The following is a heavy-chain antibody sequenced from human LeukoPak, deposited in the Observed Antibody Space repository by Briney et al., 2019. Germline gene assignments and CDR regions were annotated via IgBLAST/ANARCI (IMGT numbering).Heavy chain of an antibody. CDR3: ARGPNWNYLDY. V-gene: IGHV4-61*02. CDR2: IYTSGST. CDR1: GGSISSGSYY. J-gene: IGHJ4*02. Sequence: PSETLSLTCTVSGGSISSGSYYWSWIRQPAGKGLEWIGRIYTSGSTNYNPSLKSRATISVDTSKNQFSLKLSSVTAADTAVYYCARGPNWNYLDYWGQGTLVTVSS. D-gene: IGHD1-20*01.